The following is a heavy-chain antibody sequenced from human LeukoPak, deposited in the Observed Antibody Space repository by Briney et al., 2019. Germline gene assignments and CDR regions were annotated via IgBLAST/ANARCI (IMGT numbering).Heavy chain of an antibody. V-gene: IGHV4-59*01. CDR2: IYYSGST. D-gene: IGHD2-8*01. J-gene: IGHJ5*02. CDR3: ARVWPGCTNGVCYTNWFDP. Sequence: PSETLSLTCTVSGGSISSYYWSWIRQPPGKRLEWIGYIYYSGSTNYNPSLKSRVTISVDTSKNQFSLKLSSVTAADTAVYYCARVWPGCTNGVCYTNWFDPWGQGTLVTVSS. CDR1: GGSISSYY.